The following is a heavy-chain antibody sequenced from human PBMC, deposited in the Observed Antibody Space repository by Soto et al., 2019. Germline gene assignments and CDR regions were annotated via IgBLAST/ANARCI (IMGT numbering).Heavy chain of an antibody. V-gene: IGHV3-21*01. CDR3: AREDSIIIPAVSDF. J-gene: IGHJ4*02. D-gene: IGHD2-2*01. CDR2: ISESDYT. Sequence: GGSLRLSCTVSGFAFNNYGINWVRQAPGKGLEWVSSISESDYTYYSDSVKGRFTISRDNAKNSVSLQMNTLRVEDTAVYYCAREDSIIIPAVSDFWGQGTLVTVS. CDR1: GFAFNNYG.